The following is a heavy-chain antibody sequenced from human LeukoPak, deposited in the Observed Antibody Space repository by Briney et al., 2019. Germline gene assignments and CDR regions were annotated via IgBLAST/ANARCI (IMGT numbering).Heavy chain of an antibody. CDR2: IIPIFGTA. Sequence: GASVKVSCKASGGTFSSYATSWVRQAPGHGLEWMGGIIPIFGTANYAQKFQGRVTITTDESTSTAYMELSSLRSEDTAVYYCASSVTVTTSDYYYYMDVWGKGTTVTVSS. D-gene: IGHD4-17*01. CDR3: ASSVTVTTSDYYYYMDV. V-gene: IGHV1-69*05. J-gene: IGHJ6*03. CDR1: GGTFSSYA.